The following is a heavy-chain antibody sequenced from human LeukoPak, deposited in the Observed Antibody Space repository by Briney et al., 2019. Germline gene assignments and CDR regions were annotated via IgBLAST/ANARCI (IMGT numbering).Heavy chain of an antibody. V-gene: IGHV4-59*01. D-gene: IGHD3-22*01. CDR1: GGSISSYY. CDR3: ARGRYDSSGYLPFDY. Sequence: SETLSLTCTVSGGSISSYYWSWIRQPPGKGLEWIGYIYYSGSTDYNPSLKSRVTISVDTSKNQFSLKLSSVTAADTAVYYCARGRYDSSGYLPFDYWGQGTLVIVSS. CDR2: IYYSGST. J-gene: IGHJ4*02.